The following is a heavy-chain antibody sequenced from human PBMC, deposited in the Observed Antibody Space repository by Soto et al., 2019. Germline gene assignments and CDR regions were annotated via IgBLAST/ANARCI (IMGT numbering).Heavy chain of an antibody. V-gene: IGHV3-23*01. Sequence: EVQLLESGGGLVQPGGSLRLSCAASGFTFSIYAMSWVRQAPGKGLEWVSAISGSGGSTYYADSVKGRFTISRDNSKNTLYLQMNSLRAEDTAVYYCAKDLETWIQLLFWFDPWGQGTLVTVSS. D-gene: IGHD5-18*01. CDR3: AKDLETWIQLLFWFDP. CDR2: ISGSGGST. CDR1: GFTFSIYA. J-gene: IGHJ5*02.